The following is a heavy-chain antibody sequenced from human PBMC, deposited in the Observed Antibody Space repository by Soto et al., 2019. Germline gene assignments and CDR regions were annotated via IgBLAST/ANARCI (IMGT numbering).Heavy chain of an antibody. J-gene: IGHJ5*02. CDR2: INSDGSST. V-gene: IGHV3-74*01. Sequence: EVQLVESGGGLVQPGGSLRLSCAASGFTFSSYWMHWVRQAPGKGLVWVSRINSDGSSTSYADSVKGRFTISRDNAKNTLYLQMNSLRAEDTAVYYCARRGELSFGFDPWGQGTLVTVSS. CDR1: GFTFSSYW. CDR3: ARRGELSFGFDP. D-gene: IGHD3-16*02.